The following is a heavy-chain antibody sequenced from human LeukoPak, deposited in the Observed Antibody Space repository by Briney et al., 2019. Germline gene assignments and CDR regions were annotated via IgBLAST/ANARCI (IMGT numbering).Heavy chain of an antibody. D-gene: IGHD3-10*01. J-gene: IGHJ6*02. CDR1: GFTFSSYG. Sequence: GGSLRLSCAASGFTFSSYGMHWVRQAPGKGLEWVAFIRYDGSNKYYADSVKGRFTISRDNSKNTLYLQMNSLRAEDTAVYYCARDFPYYYGSGASYYYGMDVWGQGTTVTVSS. V-gene: IGHV3-30*02. CDR2: IRYDGSNK. CDR3: ARDFPYYYGSGASYYYGMDV.